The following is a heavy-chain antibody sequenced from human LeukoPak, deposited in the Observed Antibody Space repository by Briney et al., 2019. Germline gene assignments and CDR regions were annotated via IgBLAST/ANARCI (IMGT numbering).Heavy chain of an antibody. V-gene: IGHV3-21*01. Sequence: GGSLRLSCAASGFILSDFDMNWVRQAPGKGLEWVSYFSTSGSYIHYADSVKGRFTISRDDAKNSLYLQLDSLTVEDTAVYFWARGNYDFAYDPWGQGTLVTVSS. D-gene: IGHD3-3*01. CDR3: ARGNYDFAYDP. CDR2: FSTSGSYI. J-gene: IGHJ5*02. CDR1: GFILSDFD.